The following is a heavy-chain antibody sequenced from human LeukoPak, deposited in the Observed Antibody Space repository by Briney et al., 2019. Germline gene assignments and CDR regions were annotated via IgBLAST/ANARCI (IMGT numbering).Heavy chain of an antibody. J-gene: IGHJ4*02. D-gene: IGHD2-2*01. CDR1: GGSISSYY. V-gene: IGHV4-59*12. Sequence: SETLSLTCTVSGGSISSYYWSWIRQPPGKGLEWIGYIYHSGSTYYNPSLKSRVTISVDRSKNQFSLKLSSVTAADTAVYYCARAAKDQLLYYWGQGTLVTVSS. CDR2: IYHSGST. CDR3: ARAAKDQLLYY.